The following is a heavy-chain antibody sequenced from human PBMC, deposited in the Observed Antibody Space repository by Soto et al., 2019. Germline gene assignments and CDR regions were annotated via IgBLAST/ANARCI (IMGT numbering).Heavy chain of an antibody. Sequence: QGELVESGGGVVQPGRSLRLSCLGSGFHFRSYPIHWFRQAPGKGLEWVAFISYDGTSKNYADSVKGRFTLSRDNSNDTAYVQMDSLRVEDTSVYYCARDSFGGYQFGLGGQGTMVTVSS. CDR2: ISYDGTSK. V-gene: IGHV3-30*03. D-gene: IGHD3-22*01. CDR1: GFHFRSYP. J-gene: IGHJ4*02. CDR3: ARDSFGGYQFGL.